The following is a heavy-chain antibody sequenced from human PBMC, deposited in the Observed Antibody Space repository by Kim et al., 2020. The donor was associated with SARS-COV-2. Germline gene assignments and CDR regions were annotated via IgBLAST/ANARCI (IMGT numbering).Heavy chain of an antibody. V-gene: IGHV4-59*13. D-gene: IGHD1-1*01. CDR1: GGSSTSYY. J-gene: IGHJ4*02. CDR2: IYYSGST. CDR3: ARGTTQDYFDY. Sequence: SETLSLTCTVSGGSSTSYYWNWIRQPPGKEMEWIGYIYYSGSTNYNPSLKSRVTISVDTSKNQFSLMLSSVTAADTAVYYCARGTTQDYFDYWGQGTLVTVSS.